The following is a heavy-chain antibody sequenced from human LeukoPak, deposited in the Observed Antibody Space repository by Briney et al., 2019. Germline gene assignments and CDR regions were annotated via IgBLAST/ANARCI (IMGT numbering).Heavy chain of an antibody. Sequence: PSETLSLTCTVSGGSISNYYWSWIRQPAGKGLEWIGRISNSGSTNYNLVHKSRVTMSVDTSKNQFSVRLSSVTAADTAMYYCASGLDYYDSSGYLIDYWGQGTLVTVSS. CDR1: GGSISNYY. V-gene: IGHV4-4*07. CDR3: ASGLDYYDSSGYLIDY. D-gene: IGHD3-22*01. J-gene: IGHJ4*02. CDR2: ISNSGST.